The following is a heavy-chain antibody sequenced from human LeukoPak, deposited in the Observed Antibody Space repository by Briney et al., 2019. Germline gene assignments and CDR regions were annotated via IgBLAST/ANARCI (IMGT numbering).Heavy chain of an antibody. Sequence: HPGRSLRLSCAASGFTFSSYGMHWVRQAPGKGLEWVALIWYDGSNKYYTDSVKGRLTISRDNSKNTLYLQMNSLRAEDTAAYYCAREGPRGNSQFDYWGQGTLVTVSS. D-gene: IGHD2/OR15-2a*01. V-gene: IGHV3-33*01. CDR2: IWYDGSNK. J-gene: IGHJ4*02. CDR1: GFTFSSYG. CDR3: AREGPRGNSQFDY.